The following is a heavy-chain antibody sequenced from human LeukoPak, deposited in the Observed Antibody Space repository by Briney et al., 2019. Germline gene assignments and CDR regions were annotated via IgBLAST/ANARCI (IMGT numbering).Heavy chain of an antibody. CDR3: ARVKGGIAAAGNYFDY. V-gene: IGHV3-30-3*01. CDR2: VSYDGGSK. D-gene: IGHD6-13*01. CDR1: RFAFSSYA. J-gene: IGHJ4*02. Sequence: GGSLRLSCAASRFAFSSYAMHWVRQGPGKGLEWVALVSYDGGSKYYADSVKGRITISRDNSKNTLRLQMNSLRTEDTAVYYCARVKGGIAAAGNYFDYWGQGTLVTVSS.